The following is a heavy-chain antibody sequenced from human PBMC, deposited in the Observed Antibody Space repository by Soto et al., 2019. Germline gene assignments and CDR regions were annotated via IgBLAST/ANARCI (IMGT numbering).Heavy chain of an antibody. CDR2: INHSGST. D-gene: IGHD2-2*01. V-gene: IGHV4-34*01. Sequence: PSETLSLTCAVYGGSFSGYYWSWIRQPPGKGLEWIGEINHSGSTNYNPSLKSRVTISVDTSKNQFSLKLSSVTAADTAVYYCARGIVVVTAAPLGSWFDHRGQGTLVTVSS. J-gene: IGHJ5*02. CDR3: ARGIVVVTAAPLGSWFDH. CDR1: GGSFSGYY.